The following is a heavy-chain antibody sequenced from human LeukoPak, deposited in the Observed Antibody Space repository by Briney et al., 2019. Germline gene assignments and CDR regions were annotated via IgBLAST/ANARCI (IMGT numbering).Heavy chain of an antibody. CDR1: GYTFTSYA. CDR3: ARGRYGYSYGPDDFDY. V-gene: IGHV7-4-1*02. D-gene: IGHD5-18*01. Sequence: ADSVKVACKASGYTFTSYAMNWVRQAPGQGLEWMGWINTNTGNPTYAQGFTGRFVFSLDTSVSTAYLQISSLKAEDTAVYYCARGRYGYSYGPDDFDYWGQGTLVTVSS. J-gene: IGHJ4*02. CDR2: INTNTGNP.